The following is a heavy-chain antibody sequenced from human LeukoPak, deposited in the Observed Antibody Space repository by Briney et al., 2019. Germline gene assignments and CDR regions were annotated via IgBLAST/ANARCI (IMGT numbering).Heavy chain of an antibody. V-gene: IGHV4-34*01. CDR1: GGSFSGYY. CDR3: ARGYYYDSPDGGY. D-gene: IGHD3-22*01. CDR2: INHSGST. Sequence: SETLSLTCAVYGGSFSGYYWSWIRQPSGKGLEWIGEINHSGSTNYNPSLKSRVTISVDTSKNQFSLKLSSVTAADTAAYYCARGYYYDSPDGGYWGQGTLVTVSS. J-gene: IGHJ4*02.